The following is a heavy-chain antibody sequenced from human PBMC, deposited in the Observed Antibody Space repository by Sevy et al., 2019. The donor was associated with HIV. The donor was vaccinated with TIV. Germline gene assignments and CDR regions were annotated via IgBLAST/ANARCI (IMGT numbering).Heavy chain of an antibody. CDR1: GFTFSSYS. V-gene: IGHV3-21*01. CDR3: ARDPPNDFWSGYPFHY. D-gene: IGHD3-3*01. J-gene: IGHJ4*02. Sequence: GGSLRLSCAASGFTFSSYSMNWVRQAPGKGLEWVSSISSSSSYIYYADSVKGRFTISRDNAKNSLYLQMNSLRAEDTAVYYCARDPPNDFWSGYPFHYWGQGTLVTVSS. CDR2: ISSSSSYI.